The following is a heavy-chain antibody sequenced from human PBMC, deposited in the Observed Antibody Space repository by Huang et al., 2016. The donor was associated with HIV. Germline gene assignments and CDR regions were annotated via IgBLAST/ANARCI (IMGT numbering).Heavy chain of an antibody. CDR3: ARGYSNGWYGVLEY. J-gene: IGHJ4*02. Sequence: QVQLVQSGAEVKKPGASVKMSCKTSGYTFTTYYIHWVRQAPGQGLEWMGGINPTGGTTAYAQNFQGRRTMTRDMSASTGQLELRGLRSEDTAIYYCARGYSNGWYGVLEYWGQGTLVAVSS. CDR2: INPTGGTT. V-gene: IGHV1-46*01. D-gene: IGHD6-19*01. CDR1: GYTFTTYY.